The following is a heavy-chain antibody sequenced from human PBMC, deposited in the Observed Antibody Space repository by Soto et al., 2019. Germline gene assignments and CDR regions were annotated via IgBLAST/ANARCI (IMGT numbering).Heavy chain of an antibody. CDR1: GGSISSGGYY. Sequence: PSETLSLTCTVSGGSISSGGYYWSWIRQHPGKGLEWIGYIYYSGSTYYNPSLKSRATISVDTSKNQFSLKLSSVTAADTAVYYCARGGQYDSSGYFPWGQGTMVTVSS. CDR3: ARGGQYDSSGYFP. J-gene: IGHJ3*01. V-gene: IGHV4-31*03. D-gene: IGHD3-22*01. CDR2: IYYSGST.